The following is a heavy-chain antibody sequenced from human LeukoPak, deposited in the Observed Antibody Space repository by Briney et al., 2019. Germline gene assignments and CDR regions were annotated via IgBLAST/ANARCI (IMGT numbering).Heavy chain of an antibody. V-gene: IGHV3-23*01. CDR3: AKQLGYCSDGSCYFES. CDR2: ISDSGSST. CDR1: GFTFSSYA. J-gene: IGHJ4*02. Sequence: SGGSLRLSCEASGFTFSSYAMSWVRQAPGKGLEWVSAISDSGSSTYAADHVRGRFTISRDNSKNTLYLQMHSLRAEDTAVYYCAKQLGYCSDGSCYFESWGQGTLVTVSS. D-gene: IGHD2-15*01.